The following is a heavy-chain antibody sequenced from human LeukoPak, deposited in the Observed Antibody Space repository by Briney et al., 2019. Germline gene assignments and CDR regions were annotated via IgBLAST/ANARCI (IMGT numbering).Heavy chain of an antibody. V-gene: IGHV3-30*02. CDR3: AKQMVERPHYYYVDV. D-gene: IGHD2-15*01. Sequence: PGGSLRLSCAASGFISSSFGMHWVRQAPGKGLEWVAFIQDDESNKFYADSVKGRFTISRDNSKNTLFLQMNSLRPEDTALYYCAKQMVERPHYYYVDVWGKGTTVTVSS. CDR1: GFISSSFG. J-gene: IGHJ6*03. CDR2: IQDDESNK.